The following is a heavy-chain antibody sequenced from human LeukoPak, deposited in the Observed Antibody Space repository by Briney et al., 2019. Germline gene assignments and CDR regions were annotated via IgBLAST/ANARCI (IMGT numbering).Heavy chain of an antibody. CDR3: ARDRALNTAMVISGFDP. J-gene: IGHJ5*02. CDR1: GFTFSRYS. CDR2: ISYDGSNK. Sequence: GGSLRLSCAASGFTFSRYSMNWVRQAPGKGLEWVAVISYDGSNKYYADSVKGRFTISRDNSKNTLYLQMNSLRAEDTAVYYCARDRALNTAMVISGFDPWGQGTLVTVSS. V-gene: IGHV3-30*03. D-gene: IGHD5-18*01.